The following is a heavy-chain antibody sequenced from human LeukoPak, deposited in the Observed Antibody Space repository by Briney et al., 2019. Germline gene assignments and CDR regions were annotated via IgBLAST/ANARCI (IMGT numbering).Heavy chain of an antibody. CDR1: GVSISSYY. Sequence: SEPLSLTCTVSGVSISSYYWNWIRQPAGKGVEGIGRIHTSGSTNYNPSFKSRLTMSVDTSKNKFSLKLSSVTAADTAVYYCARVICSGGSCRFDYWGQGTLVTVSS. V-gene: IGHV4-4*07. D-gene: IGHD2-15*01. CDR3: ARVICSGGSCRFDY. CDR2: IHTSGST. J-gene: IGHJ4*02.